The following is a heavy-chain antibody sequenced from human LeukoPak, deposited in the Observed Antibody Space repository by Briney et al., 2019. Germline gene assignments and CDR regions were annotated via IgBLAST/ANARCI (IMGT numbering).Heavy chain of an antibody. CDR2: IYTSGSA. J-gene: IGHJ4*02. V-gene: IGHV4-4*07. CDR3: ARVQYDGSGSYYADY. CDR1: GGSISSYY. Sequence: SETLSLTGTVSGGSISSYYWSWIRQPAGKGLEWIGRIYTSGSANYNPSLKSRVTMSVDTSKNQFSLKLSSVTAADTAVYYCARVQYDGSGSYYADYWGQGTLVTVSS. D-gene: IGHD3-10*01.